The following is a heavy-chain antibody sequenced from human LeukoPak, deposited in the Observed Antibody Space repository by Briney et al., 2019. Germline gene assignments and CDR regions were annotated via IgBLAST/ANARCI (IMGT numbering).Heavy chain of an antibody. CDR3: ARRYYDRSGYYFDY. CDR2: ISTSSDNM. V-gene: IGHV3-21*01. CDR1: GFTFTTYS. Sequence: PGGSLRLSCAASGFTFTTYSMTWVRQAPGKGLEWVSSISTSSDNMNYADSVKGRFTISRDNAKNSLYLQMNSLRAEDTSVYYCARRYYDRSGYYFDYWGRGTLVTVSS. J-gene: IGHJ4*02. D-gene: IGHD3-22*01.